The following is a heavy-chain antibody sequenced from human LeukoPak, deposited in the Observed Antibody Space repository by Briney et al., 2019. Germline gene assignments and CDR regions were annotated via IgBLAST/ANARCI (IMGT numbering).Heavy chain of an antibody. CDR3: ARANSGGYSYEKDYMDV. CDR2: INHSGST. D-gene: IGHD5-18*01. J-gene: IGHJ6*03. Sequence: SETLSLTCAVYGGSFSGYYWSWIRQPPGKGLEWIGEINHSGSTNYNPSLKSRVTISVDTSKNQFSLKLSSVTAADTAVYYCARANSGGYSYEKDYMDVWGKGTTVTVSS. CDR1: GGSFSGYY. V-gene: IGHV4-34*01.